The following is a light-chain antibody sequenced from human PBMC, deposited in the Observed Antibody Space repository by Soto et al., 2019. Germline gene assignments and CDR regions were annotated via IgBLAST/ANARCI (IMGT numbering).Light chain of an antibody. J-gene: IGLJ2*01. Sequence: QSVLTQPPSASGTPGQTVTISCSGSSSNIGSNTVSWYQQLPGTAPKLLIYSNNQRPSGVPDRFSGSKSGTSASLAISGLQSEDEADYYCAAWDDSLNGPVVFGGGTKLTVL. CDR2: SNN. V-gene: IGLV1-44*01. CDR1: SSNIGSNT. CDR3: AAWDDSLNGPVV.